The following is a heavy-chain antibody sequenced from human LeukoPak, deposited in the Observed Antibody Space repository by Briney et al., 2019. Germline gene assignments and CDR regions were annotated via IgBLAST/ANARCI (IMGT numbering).Heavy chain of an antibody. J-gene: IGHJ3*02. Sequence: GGSLRLSCAASGFTFSRYAMSWVRQAPGKGLEWVSAISGSGGSTYYADSVKGPFTISRDNSKNTLYLQMNSQRAEDTAVYDCAKDSLITMIAGAFDIWGQGTMVTVPA. CDR1: GFTFSRYA. CDR3: AKDSLITMIAGAFDI. CDR2: ISGSGGST. D-gene: IGHD3-22*01. V-gene: IGHV3-23*01.